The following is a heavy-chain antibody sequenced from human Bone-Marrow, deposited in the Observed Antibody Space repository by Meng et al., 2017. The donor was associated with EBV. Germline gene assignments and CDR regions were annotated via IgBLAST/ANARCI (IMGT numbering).Heavy chain of an antibody. CDR2: ISYDGSNK. J-gene: IGHJ4*02. CDR3: AKDARVGVTTVY. V-gene: IGHV3-30*18. D-gene: IGHD4-17*01. CDR1: GFTFSSYG. Sequence: QVQRLEPGGGVVPPGRSLRLSCAASGFTFSSYGMHWVRQAPGKGLEWVAVISYDGSNKYYADSVKGRFTTSRDNSKNTLYLQMNSLRAEDTAVYYCAKDARVGVTTVYWGQGTLVTVSS.